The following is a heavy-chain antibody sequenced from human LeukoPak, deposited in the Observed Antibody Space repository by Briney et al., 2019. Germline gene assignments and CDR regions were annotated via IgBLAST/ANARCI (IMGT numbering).Heavy chain of an antibody. J-gene: IGHJ6*02. Sequence: GRSLRLSCAASGFTFSSYAMRWVRQAPGKGLEWVAVISYDGSNKYYADSVKGRFTISRDNSKNTLYLQMNSLRAEDTAVYYCARVRHLGDYYGMDVWGQGTTVTVSS. V-gene: IGHV3-30-3*01. CDR2: ISYDGSNK. CDR3: ARVRHLGDYYGMDV. CDR1: GFTFSSYA. D-gene: IGHD2-15*01.